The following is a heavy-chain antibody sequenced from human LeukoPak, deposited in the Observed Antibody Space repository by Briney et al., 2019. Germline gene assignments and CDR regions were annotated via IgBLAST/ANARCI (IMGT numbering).Heavy chain of an antibody. CDR1: GGSISSSSYY. D-gene: IGHD3-22*01. Sequence: SETLSLTCTVSGGSISSSSYYWGWIRQPPGKGLEWIGSIYYSGSTYYNPPLKSRVTISVDTSKNQFSLKLSSVTAADTAVYYCAREADYYDSSGPDYWGQGTLVTVSS. CDR3: AREADYYDSSGPDY. CDR2: IYYSGST. J-gene: IGHJ4*02. V-gene: IGHV4-39*07.